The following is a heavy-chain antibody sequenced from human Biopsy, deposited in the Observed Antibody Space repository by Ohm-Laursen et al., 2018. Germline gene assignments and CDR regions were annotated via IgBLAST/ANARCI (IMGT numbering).Heavy chain of an antibody. Sequence: TQTLTLTCSFSGFSLSARGMCVSWIRQAPGKALEWLARVAWDDYKDYSASLHTKLSISKDTSNDQVVLTVNNVDPADTSTYYCARTPILIVSAGLVYRHRRHLQGMDVWGQGIAVTVS. D-gene: IGHD6-13*01. V-gene: IGHV2-70*11. CDR1: GFSLSARGMC. CDR3: ARTPILIVSAGLVYRHRRHLQGMDV. CDR2: VAWDDYK. J-gene: IGHJ6*02.